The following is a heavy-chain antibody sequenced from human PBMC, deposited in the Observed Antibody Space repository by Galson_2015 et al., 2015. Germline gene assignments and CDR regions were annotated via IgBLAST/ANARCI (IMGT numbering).Heavy chain of an antibody. CDR2: ISGSAGST. D-gene: IGHD1-1*01. J-gene: IGHJ4*02. CDR3: AKVSSTYPQSPSGY. V-gene: IGHV3-23*01. CDR1: GFTFSSYA. Sequence: SLRLSCAASGFTFSSYAMSWVRQAPGKGLEWVSVISGSAGSTYYADSVKGRFTISRDNSKNTLFLQMNSLRAEDTAVYYCAKVSSTYPQSPSGYWGQGTLVTVSS.